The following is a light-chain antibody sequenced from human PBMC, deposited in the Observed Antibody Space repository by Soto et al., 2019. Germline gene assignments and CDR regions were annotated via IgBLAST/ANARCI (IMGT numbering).Light chain of an antibody. CDR2: KVS. V-gene: IGLV2-14*01. CDR3: SSYTSSSTLVV. CDR1: NRDVGSYNS. Sequence: QSALTQPASVSGSPGQSMTIACTGTNRDVGSYNSVSWYQQHPGKAPKLMIYKVSNRPSGVSNRFTGSKSGNTASLTISGLQAEDEADYYCSSYTSSSTLVVFGGGTKLTVL. J-gene: IGLJ2*01.